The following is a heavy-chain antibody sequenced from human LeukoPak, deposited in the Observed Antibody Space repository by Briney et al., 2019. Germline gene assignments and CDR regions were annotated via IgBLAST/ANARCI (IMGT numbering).Heavy chain of an antibody. J-gene: IGHJ3*02. V-gene: IGHV3-7*01. CDR3: ARDPRLAEGAFDI. CDR1: GFTFSSYW. D-gene: IGHD6-25*01. CDR2: IKEDGSEK. Sequence: GGSLRLSCAVSGFTFSSYWMSWVRQAPGKGLEWVANIKEDGSEKYYVDSVKGRFTISRDNAKNSLYLQMNSLRAEDTAVYYCARDPRLAEGAFDIWGQGTMVTVSS.